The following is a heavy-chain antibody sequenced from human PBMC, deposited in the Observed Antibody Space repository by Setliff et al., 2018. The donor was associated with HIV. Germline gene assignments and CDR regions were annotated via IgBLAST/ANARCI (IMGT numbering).Heavy chain of an antibody. V-gene: IGHV1-2*02. D-gene: IGHD6-19*01. J-gene: IGHJ4*02. CDR2: INPKSGDT. Sequence: ASVKVSCKASGYTFTGYYMHWVRQAPGQGPEWMAWINPKSGDTIYAQKFQGRVTVTGDTSITTVYLDLSRLTSDDTAIYYCARVAVTGRGLAYWGQGTLVTVSS. CDR3: ARVAVTGRGLAY. CDR1: GYTFTGYY.